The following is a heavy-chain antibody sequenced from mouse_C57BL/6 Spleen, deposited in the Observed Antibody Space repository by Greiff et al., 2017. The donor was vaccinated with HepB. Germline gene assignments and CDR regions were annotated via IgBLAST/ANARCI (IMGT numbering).Heavy chain of an antibody. Sequence: EVKLQESGGGLVQPGGSMKLSCVASGFTFSNYWMNWVRQSPEKGLEWVAQIRLKSDNYATHYAESVKGRFTISRDDSKSSVYLQMNNLRAEDTGIYYCTAYYYGSRTYWGQGTLVTVSA. J-gene: IGHJ3*01. CDR1: GFTFSNYW. D-gene: IGHD1-1*01. V-gene: IGHV6-3*01. CDR3: TAYYYGSRTY. CDR2: IRLKSDNYAT.